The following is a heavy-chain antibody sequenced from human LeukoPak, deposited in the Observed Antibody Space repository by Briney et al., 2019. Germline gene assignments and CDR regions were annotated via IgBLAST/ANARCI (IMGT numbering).Heavy chain of an antibody. Sequence: GASVKLSCKASGYTFTGYYMHWVRQAPGKGLEWMGWINPNSGGTNYAQKFQGRVTMTRDTSISTAYMELSRLRSDDTAVYYSARSLGGNHDYWGEGTLVTVSS. CDR3: ARSLGGNHDY. CDR1: GYTFTGYY. CDR2: INPNSGGT. V-gene: IGHV1-2*02. D-gene: IGHD1-14*01. J-gene: IGHJ4*02.